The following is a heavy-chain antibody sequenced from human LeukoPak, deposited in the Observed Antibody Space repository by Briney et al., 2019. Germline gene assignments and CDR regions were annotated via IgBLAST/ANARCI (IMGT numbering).Heavy chain of an antibody. D-gene: IGHD5-24*01. V-gene: IGHV4-59*01. CDR2: IYYSGST. CDR3: ARGLEMADAFDI. J-gene: IGHJ3*02. CDR1: GGSISSYY. Sequence: SETLSLTCTDSGGSISSYYWSWIRQPPGKGLEWIGYIYYSGSTNYNPSLKSRVTISVDTSKNQFSLKLSSVTAADTAVYYCARGLEMADAFDIWGQGTMVTVSS.